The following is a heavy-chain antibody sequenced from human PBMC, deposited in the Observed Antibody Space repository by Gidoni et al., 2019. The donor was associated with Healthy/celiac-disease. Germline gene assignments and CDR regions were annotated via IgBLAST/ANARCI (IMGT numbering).Heavy chain of an antibody. CDR2: ISWNSGSI. D-gene: IGHD2-21*02. V-gene: IGHV3-9*01. J-gene: IGHJ6*02. Sequence: EVQLVESGGGLVQPGRSLRLSCAASGFTFAGYAMHWVRQAPGKGLEWVAGISWNSGSIGYADSVKGRFTISRDNAKNSLYLQMNSLRAEDTALYYCAKGGGNSYYYYGMDVWGQGTTVTVSS. CDR1: GFTFAGYA. CDR3: AKGGGNSYYYYGMDV.